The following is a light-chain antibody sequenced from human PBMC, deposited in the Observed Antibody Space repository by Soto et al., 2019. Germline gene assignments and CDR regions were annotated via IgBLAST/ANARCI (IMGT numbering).Light chain of an antibody. CDR3: QQFNSYRLFT. J-gene: IGKJ3*01. V-gene: IGKV1-5*01. CDR2: DAS. CDR1: QSINSW. Sequence: DIQMTQSPSTLSASVGDRVTITCRASQSINSWLAWYQRKPGKAPKLLIYDASSLESGVPSRFSGSGSGTDFTLTISSLQPEDFATYYCQQFNSYRLFTFGPGTKVDIK.